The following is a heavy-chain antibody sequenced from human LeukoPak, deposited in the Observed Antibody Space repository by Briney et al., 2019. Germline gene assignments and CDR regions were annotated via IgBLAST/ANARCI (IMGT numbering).Heavy chain of an antibody. CDR1: GYTFTSYY. D-gene: IGHD2-2*01. Sequence: ASVKVSRKASGYTFTSYYMHWVRQAPGQGLEWMGIINPSGGSTSYAQKLQGRVTMTRDMSTSTVYMELSSLRSEDTAVYYCARDRGCSSTSCYLSYYMDVWGKGTTVTVSS. V-gene: IGHV1-46*04. CDR3: ARDRGCSSTSCYLSYYMDV. J-gene: IGHJ6*03. CDR2: INPSGGST.